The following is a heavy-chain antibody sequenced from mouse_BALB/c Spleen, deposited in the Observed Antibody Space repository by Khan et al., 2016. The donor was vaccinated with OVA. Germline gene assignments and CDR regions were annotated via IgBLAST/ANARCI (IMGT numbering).Heavy chain of an antibody. CDR1: GYTFTNYW. V-gene: IGHV1-69*02. CDR2: IYPPDSYT. J-gene: IGHJ3*01. CDR3: TREGDGGSSVAY. D-gene: IGHD1-1*01. Sequence: QVQLKQSGTELVRPGASVKLSCKASGYTFTNYWINWVKQRPGQGLEWIGNIYPPDSYTNYNQKFKDMATLTVDKSSSTAYMQLSSPASEDSAVYYCTREGDGGSSVAYWGQETLVTVSA.